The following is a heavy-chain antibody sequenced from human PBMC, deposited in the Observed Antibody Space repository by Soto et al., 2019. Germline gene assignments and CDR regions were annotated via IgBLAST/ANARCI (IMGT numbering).Heavy chain of an antibody. J-gene: IGHJ4*02. CDR2: IYANGGRT. D-gene: IGHD5-12*01. Sequence: ASVKVSCKASGYTFTNYNVHWVRQALGQGLEWMAIIYANGGRTDYAQNFQGRVTVTRDTSTSTVYLELNSLRSDDTAVYYCFRGGYDDYGKEGRYWGQGTLVTVSS. CDR3: FRGGYDDYGKEGRY. V-gene: IGHV1-46*01. CDR1: GYTFTNYN.